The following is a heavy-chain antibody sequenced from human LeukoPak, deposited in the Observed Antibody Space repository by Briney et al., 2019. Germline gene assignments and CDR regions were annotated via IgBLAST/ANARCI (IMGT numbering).Heavy chain of an antibody. Sequence: GGSLRLSCAASGFTFSSYSMNWVRQAPGKGLEWVSSISSSSYIYYADSVKGRFTISRDNAKNSLYLQMNSLRAENTAVYYCARGGSGSFADYWGQGTLVTVSS. CDR3: ARGGSGSFADY. V-gene: IGHV3-21*01. D-gene: IGHD3-10*01. CDR1: GFTFSSYS. J-gene: IGHJ4*02. CDR2: ISSSSYI.